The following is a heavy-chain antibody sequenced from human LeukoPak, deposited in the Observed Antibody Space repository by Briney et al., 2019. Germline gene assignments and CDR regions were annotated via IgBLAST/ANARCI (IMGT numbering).Heavy chain of an antibody. Sequence: SETLSLTCTVSGYSISSGYYWGWIRQPPGKGLEWIGSIYHSGSTYYNPSLKSRVTISVDTSKNQFSLKLSSVTAADTAVYYCLGYCSSTSCYSDAFDIWGQGTMVTVSS. CDR1: GYSISSGYY. CDR3: LGYCSSTSCYSDAFDI. V-gene: IGHV4-38-2*02. CDR2: IYHSGST. J-gene: IGHJ3*02. D-gene: IGHD2-2*01.